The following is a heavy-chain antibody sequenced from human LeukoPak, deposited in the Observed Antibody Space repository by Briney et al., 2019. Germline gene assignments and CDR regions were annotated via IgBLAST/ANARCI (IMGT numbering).Heavy chain of an antibody. V-gene: IGHV1-2*06. CDR3: ASSTQYYYDSSGQYYFDY. CDR1: GYTFTGYY. Sequence: ASVKVSCKASGYTFTGYYMHWVRQAPAQGLEWMGRINPNSGGTNYAQKFQGRVTMTRDTSISTAYLELSRLRSDDTAVYYCASSTQYYYDSSGQYYFDYWGQGTLVTVSS. D-gene: IGHD3-22*01. CDR2: INPNSGGT. J-gene: IGHJ4*02.